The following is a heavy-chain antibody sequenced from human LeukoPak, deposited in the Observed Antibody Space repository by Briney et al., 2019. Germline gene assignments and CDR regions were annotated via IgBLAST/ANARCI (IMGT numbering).Heavy chain of an antibody. J-gene: IGHJ4*02. V-gene: IGHV5-51*01. CDR1: GDSFTGYW. Sequence: GESLKISCKGSGDSFTGYWIAWVRQMPGKGLEWMGIIYPGDSDSRYSPTFQGQVTISADKSISTAYLQWSSLNASDTAMYYCANSYGGNGLDYWGQGTLVTVSS. D-gene: IGHD4-23*01. CDR2: IYPGDSDS. CDR3: ANSYGGNGLDY.